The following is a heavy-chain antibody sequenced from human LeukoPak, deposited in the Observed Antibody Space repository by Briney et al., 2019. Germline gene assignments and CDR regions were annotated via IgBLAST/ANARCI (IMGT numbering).Heavy chain of an antibody. CDR3: ARDSSYGDYGCY. V-gene: IGHV1-69*05. CDR1: GCTFSSYA. D-gene: IGHD4-17*01. CDR2: IIPIFGTA. J-gene: IGHJ4*02. Sequence: SVKVSCKASGCTFSSYAISWVRQAPGQGLEWMGRIIPIFGTANYAQKVQGRVTITTDESTSTAYMELSRLRSDDTAVFYCARDSSYGDYGCYWGQGNLVTVS.